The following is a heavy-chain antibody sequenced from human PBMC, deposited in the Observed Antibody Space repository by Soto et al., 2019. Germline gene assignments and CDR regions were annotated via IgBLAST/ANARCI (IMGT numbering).Heavy chain of an antibody. V-gene: IGHV1-8*01. CDR1: GYTFANND. J-gene: IGHJ4*02. D-gene: IGHD2-21*01. CDR2: MNPYSGNT. CDR3: VRAPLDYYSADYFDN. Sequence: ASVKVSCKASGYTFANNDINWVRQAAGQGLEWMGWMNPYSGNTGYARNFHGRVTMTRDNSITTAYMELSSLRSEDTAVYYCVRAPLDYYSADYFDNWGQGTLVTVSS.